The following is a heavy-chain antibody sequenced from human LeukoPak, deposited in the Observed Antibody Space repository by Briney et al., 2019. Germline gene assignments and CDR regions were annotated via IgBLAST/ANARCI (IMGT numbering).Heavy chain of an antibody. CDR2: ISGSGGST. Sequence: GGSLRLSCAASGFTFSSYAMSWVRQAPGKGPEWVSAISGSGGSTYYADSVKGRFTISRDNSKNTLYLQMNSLRAEDTAVYYCAKVRDGDYGYFQHWGQGTLVTVSS. CDR3: AKVRDGDYGYFQH. CDR1: GFTFSSYA. V-gene: IGHV3-23*01. J-gene: IGHJ1*01. D-gene: IGHD4-17*01.